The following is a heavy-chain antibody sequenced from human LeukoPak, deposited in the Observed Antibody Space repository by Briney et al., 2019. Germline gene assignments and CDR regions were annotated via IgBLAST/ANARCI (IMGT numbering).Heavy chain of an antibody. V-gene: IGHV3-33*01. Sequence: GGSLRLSCAASGFTFSSYGMHWVRQAPGKGLDWVAVIWYDGRDKYYADSVKGRFTISRDNSKNTLYLQMSSLRAEDTAVYYCAIWYTSSWSFDYWGQGTLVSVSS. CDR2: IWYDGRDK. J-gene: IGHJ4*02. CDR1: GFTFSSYG. CDR3: AIWYTSSWSFDY. D-gene: IGHD6-13*01.